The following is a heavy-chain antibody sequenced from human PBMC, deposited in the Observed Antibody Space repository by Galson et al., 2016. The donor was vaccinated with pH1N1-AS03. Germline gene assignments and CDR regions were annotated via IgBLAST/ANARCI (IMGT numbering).Heavy chain of an antibody. CDR2: MTSDTRTI. CDR1: GFTFSVYS. V-gene: IGHV3-48*02. D-gene: IGHD5/OR15-5a*01. Sequence: SLRLSCAASGFTFSVYSMNWVRQTPGKGLEWIAYMTSDTRTIKYADSVKGRFTISRDNVNHSVYLQMNGLRDEDTAIYYCARSVQYSFDSWDQGVLVTVSS. CDR3: ARSVQYSFDS. J-gene: IGHJ4*02.